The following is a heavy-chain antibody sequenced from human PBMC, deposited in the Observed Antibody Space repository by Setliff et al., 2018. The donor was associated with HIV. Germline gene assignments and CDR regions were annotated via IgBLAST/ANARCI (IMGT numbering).Heavy chain of an antibody. D-gene: IGHD2-8*01. CDR2: IYHSGST. CDR1: GYSISSGFY. V-gene: IGHV4-38-2*02. J-gene: IGHJ5*02. CDR3: ARDAPTVYANGWFDP. Sequence: PSETLSLTCAVSGYSISSGFYWGWLRQPPGKGLEWIGSIYHSGSTYYNPSLRSRVTISVDTSKNQFSLKLSSVTAADTAVYYCARDAPTVYANGWFDPWGQGTLVTVSS.